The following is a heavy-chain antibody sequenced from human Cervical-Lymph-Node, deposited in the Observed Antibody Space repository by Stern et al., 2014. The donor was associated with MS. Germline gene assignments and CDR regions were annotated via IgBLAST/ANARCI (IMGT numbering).Heavy chain of an antibody. Sequence: VHLVESGGGVVQPGRSLRLSCTASGFTFSSYAMHWVRQAPGKGLEWVAVISYDASNNYASSVKGLFVISRDNSKNTLFLQMISLRPEDTAVYYCARSLDPGFYSYFGMNVWGQGTTVTVAS. CDR2: ISYDASN. J-gene: IGHJ6*02. D-gene: IGHD3/OR15-3a*01. CDR3: ARSLDPGFYSYFGMNV. V-gene: IGHV3-30*09. CDR1: GFTFSSYA.